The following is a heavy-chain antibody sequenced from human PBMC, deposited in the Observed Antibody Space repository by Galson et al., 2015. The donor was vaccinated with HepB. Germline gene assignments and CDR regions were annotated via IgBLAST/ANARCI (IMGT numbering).Heavy chain of an antibody. CDR2: ISYDGSNK. V-gene: IGHV3-30*18. Sequence: SLRLSCAASGFTFSSYGMHWVRQAPGKGLEWVAVISYDGSNKYYADSVKGRFTISRDNSKNTLYLQMNSLRAEDTAVYYCAKDQDGGIPIDAFDIWGQGTMVTVSS. J-gene: IGHJ3*02. CDR1: GFTFSSYG. D-gene: IGHD4-23*01. CDR3: AKDQDGGIPIDAFDI.